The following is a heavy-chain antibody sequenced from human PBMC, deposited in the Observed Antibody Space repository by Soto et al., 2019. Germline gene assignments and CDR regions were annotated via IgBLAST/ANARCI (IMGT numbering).Heavy chain of an antibody. J-gene: IGHJ4*02. D-gene: IGHD6-19*01. CDR2: ISGSSSAI. V-gene: IGHV3-48*01. CDR3: ARGLYGWYFDY. Sequence: GGSLRLSCAASGFTFSSYSMNWVRQAPGKGLEWVSYISGSSSAIYYADSVTGRFTISRDNAKNSLYLQMNSLRAEDTAVYYCARGLYGWYFDYWGQGSLVTVSS. CDR1: GFTFSSYS.